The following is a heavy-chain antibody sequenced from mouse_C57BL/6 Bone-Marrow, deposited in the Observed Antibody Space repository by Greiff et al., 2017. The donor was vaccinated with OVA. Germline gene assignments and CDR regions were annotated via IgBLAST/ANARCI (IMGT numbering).Heavy chain of an antibody. CDR1: GYTFTSYW. J-gene: IGHJ3*01. CDR2: IDPSDSYT. V-gene: IGHV1-50*01. D-gene: IGHD2-3*01. Sequence: VQLQQPGAELVKPGASVKLSCKASGYTFTSYWMQWVKQRPGQGLEWIGEIDPSDSYTNYNQKFKGKATLTVDTSFSTAYMQLSSLTSEDSAVYYCARDDGYPTWFAYWGQGTLVTVSA. CDR3: ARDDGYPTWFAY.